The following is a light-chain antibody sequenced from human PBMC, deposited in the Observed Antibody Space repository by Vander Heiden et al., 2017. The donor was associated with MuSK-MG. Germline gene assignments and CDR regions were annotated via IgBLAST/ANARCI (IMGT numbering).Light chain of an antibody. V-gene: IGKV3-11*01. J-gene: IGKJ4*01. CDR2: DAS. Sequence: IVWTQSPATLSLSPGERATLSCRASQSVSSYLVWYQQKPGQAPRLLIYDASNRSTGIPARFSGSGSGTDFTLTISSLEPEDLAVYYCQQRSNWRLTFGGGTKVEIK. CDR3: QQRSNWRLT. CDR1: QSVSSY.